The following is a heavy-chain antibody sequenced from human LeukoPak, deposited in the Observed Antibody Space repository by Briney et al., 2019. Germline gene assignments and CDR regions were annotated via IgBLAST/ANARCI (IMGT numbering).Heavy chain of an antibody. J-gene: IGHJ6*04. V-gene: IGHV4-59*01. CDR1: GGSISSYY. CDR2: IYYSGST. D-gene: IGHD6-19*01. Sequence: SETLSLTCTVSGGSISSYYWSWIRQPPGKGLEWIGYIYYSGSTNYSPSLKSRVTISVDTSKNQFSLKLSSVTAADTAVYYCARDGAYSSGWSVDRWDYYGMDVWGKGTTVTVSS. CDR3: ARDGAYSSGWSVDRWDYYGMDV.